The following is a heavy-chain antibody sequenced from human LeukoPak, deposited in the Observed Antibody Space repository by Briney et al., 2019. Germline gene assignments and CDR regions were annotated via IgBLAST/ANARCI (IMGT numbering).Heavy chain of an antibody. V-gene: IGHV3-53*01. J-gene: IGHJ6*03. D-gene: IGHD4-17*01. CDR3: ARPKGYGDYEYMDV. CDR2: IYSGGST. Sequence: GGSLRLSCAASGFTVSSNYMSWVRQAPGKGLEWVSVIYSGGSTYYADSVKGRFTISRDNSKNTLYPQMNSLRAEDTAVYYCARPKGYGDYEYMDVWGKGTTVTVSS. CDR1: GFTVSSNY.